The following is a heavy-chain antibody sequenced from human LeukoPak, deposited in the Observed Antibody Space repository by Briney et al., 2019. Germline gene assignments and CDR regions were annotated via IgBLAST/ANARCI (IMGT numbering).Heavy chain of an antibody. J-gene: IGHJ4*02. Sequence: GGSLRLSCAASGFSLSSYWMHWVRQAPGKGLVWVSRINSDGSTTNYADSVKGRFTISRDNAKNTLYLQMNSLRAEDTAVYYCARRQYMSSWYYFDYWGQGTLVTVSS. CDR2: INSDGSTT. D-gene: IGHD6-13*01. V-gene: IGHV3-74*01. CDR1: GFSLSSYW. CDR3: ARRQYMSSWYYFDY.